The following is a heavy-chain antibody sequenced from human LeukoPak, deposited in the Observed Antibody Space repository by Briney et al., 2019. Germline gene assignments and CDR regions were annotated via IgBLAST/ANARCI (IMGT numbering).Heavy chain of an antibody. J-gene: IGHJ1*01. CDR1: GFSVSNNY. D-gene: IGHD2-15*01. V-gene: IGHV3-66*01. Sequence: GGSLRLSCAASGFSVSNNYMSWVRQAPGKGLEWVSVIYSGGSTFYADSVEGRFTISRDNSKNTLYLQMNGLRAEDTAVYYCASDSYSPEYFQHWGQGTLVTVSS. CDR2: IYSGGST. CDR3: ASDSYSPEYFQH.